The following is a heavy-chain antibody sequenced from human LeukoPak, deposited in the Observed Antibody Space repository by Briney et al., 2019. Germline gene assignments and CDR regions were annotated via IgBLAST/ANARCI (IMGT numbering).Heavy chain of an antibody. Sequence: GGSLRLSCAASGFTFSSYAMSWVRQAPGKGLEWVSAISGSGGSTYYADSVKGRFTISRDNSKNTLYLQMNSLRAEDTAVYYCVRSSSLVRGVIILTSNHHGVHWGQGTLVTVTS. J-gene: IGHJ4*02. CDR1: GFTFSSYA. CDR2: ISGSGGST. V-gene: IGHV3-23*01. CDR3: VRSSSLVRGVIILTSNHHGVH. D-gene: IGHD3-10*01.